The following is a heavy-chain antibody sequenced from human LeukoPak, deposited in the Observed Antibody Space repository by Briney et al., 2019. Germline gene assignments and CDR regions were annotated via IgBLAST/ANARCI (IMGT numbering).Heavy chain of an antibody. D-gene: IGHD3-16*01. V-gene: IGHV3-53*01. CDR3: ARGTVWRLGSYGLDV. CDR1: GFTFSDYY. CDR2: IYSGGST. J-gene: IGHJ6*02. Sequence: QSGGSLRLSCAASGFTFSDYYMSWIRQAPGKGLEWVSVIYSGGSTYYGESVKGRFTISRDNSKNTVYLQMNALRAEDSAVYYCARGTVWRLGSYGLDVWGQGTTVTVSS.